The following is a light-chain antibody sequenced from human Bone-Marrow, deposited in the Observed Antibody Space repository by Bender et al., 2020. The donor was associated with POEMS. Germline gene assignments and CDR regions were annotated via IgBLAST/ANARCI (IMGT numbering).Light chain of an antibody. V-gene: IGLV1-44*01. CDR3: AAWDDSLNGWG. J-gene: IGLJ3*02. CDR1: SSNIGAHA. Sequence: QSVLTQPPSASGTPGQRVTISCSGGSSNIGAHAVNWYQHLPGTAPKLLIYSSHRRPSEVPDRFSGSRSGTSASLAISGLQFVGEAGYYCAAWDDSLNGWGFGGGAKLTVL. CDR2: SSH.